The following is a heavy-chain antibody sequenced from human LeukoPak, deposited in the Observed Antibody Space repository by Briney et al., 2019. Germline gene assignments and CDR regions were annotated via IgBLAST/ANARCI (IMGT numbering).Heavy chain of an antibody. D-gene: IGHD1-26*01. CDR2: INPSGDNT. J-gene: IGHJ5*02. V-gene: IGHV1-46*01. Sequence: ASVKVSCKASGYTFTNNYMHWVRQAPGQGLEWMGIINPSGDNTWYAQKFQGRVTMTRDMATSTDYMEVSSLKSEDTAVYYCARGNSQGDSAWWFDPWGQGTLVTVSS. CDR1: GYTFTNNY. CDR3: ARGNSQGDSAWWFDP.